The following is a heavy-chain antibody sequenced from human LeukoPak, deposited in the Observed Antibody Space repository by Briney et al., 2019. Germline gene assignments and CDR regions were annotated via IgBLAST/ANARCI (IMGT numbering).Heavy chain of an antibody. D-gene: IGHD1-26*01. V-gene: IGHV4-4*09. CDR1: GGSIGGNY. J-gene: IGHJ5*02. Sequence: SETLSLTCTVSGGSIGGNYWSWIRQPPGQGLEWIAYIHSSGYTNYNPSLKSRVTISVDTSKNQFFLNVISVTAADTAVYYCAKRLGPTSGSYDWFVPWGQGTLVTVSS. CDR2: IHSSGYT. CDR3: AKRLGPTSGSYDWFVP.